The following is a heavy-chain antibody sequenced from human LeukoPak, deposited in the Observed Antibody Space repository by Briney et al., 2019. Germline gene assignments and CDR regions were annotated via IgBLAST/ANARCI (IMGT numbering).Heavy chain of an antibody. D-gene: IGHD2-15*01. Sequence: ASVKVSCKASGGTFSSYAISWVRQAPGQGLEWMGWISAYNGNTNYAQKLQGRVTMTTDTSTSTAYMELRSLRSDDTAVYHCARDRLRYCSGGSCYSGDYWGQGTLVTVSS. J-gene: IGHJ4*02. CDR3: ARDRLRYCSGGSCYSGDY. V-gene: IGHV1-18*01. CDR1: GGTFSSYA. CDR2: ISAYNGNT.